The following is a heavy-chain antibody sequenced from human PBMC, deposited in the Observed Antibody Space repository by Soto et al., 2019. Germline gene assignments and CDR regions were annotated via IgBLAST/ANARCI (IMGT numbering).Heavy chain of an antibody. CDR3: ARDVPVVAAPRHGY. CDR1: GYTFSNYG. Sequence: ASVKVSCKTSGYTFSNYGISWVRQAPGQGLEWLGWISAYNGNTDYAQKLQGRVTMTTDTSTSTAYMEVRSLRSDDTAVYYCARDVPVVAAPRHGYWGQGTPVTVSS. D-gene: IGHD3-22*01. V-gene: IGHV1-18*01. J-gene: IGHJ4*02. CDR2: ISAYNGNT.